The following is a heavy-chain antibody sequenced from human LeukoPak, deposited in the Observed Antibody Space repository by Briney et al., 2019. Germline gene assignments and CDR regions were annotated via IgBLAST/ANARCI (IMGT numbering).Heavy chain of an antibody. CDR1: GFTFGSYA. Sequence: GRSLRLSCAASGFTFGSYAMHWVRQAPGKGLEWVAVISYDGSNKYYADSVKGRFTISRDNSKNTLYLQMNSLRAEDTAVYYCARVGGYYYGMDVWGQGTTVTVSS. CDR3: ARVGGYYYGMDV. D-gene: IGHD2-15*01. CDR2: ISYDGSNK. J-gene: IGHJ6*02. V-gene: IGHV3-30-3*01.